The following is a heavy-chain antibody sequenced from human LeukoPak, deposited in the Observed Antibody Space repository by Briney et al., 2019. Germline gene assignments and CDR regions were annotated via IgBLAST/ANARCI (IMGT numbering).Heavy chain of an antibody. CDR1: GGSISSSSYY. J-gene: IGHJ5*02. CDR2: IYYSGST. CDR3: ARANYGSGSYSNWFDP. Sequence: PSETLSLTCTVSGGSISSSSYYWGWIRQPPGKGLEWIGSIYYSGSTYYNPSLKSRVTISVDTSKNQFSLKLSSVTAADTAVYYCARANYGSGSYSNWFDPWGQGTLVTVSS. V-gene: IGHV4-39*07. D-gene: IGHD3-10*01.